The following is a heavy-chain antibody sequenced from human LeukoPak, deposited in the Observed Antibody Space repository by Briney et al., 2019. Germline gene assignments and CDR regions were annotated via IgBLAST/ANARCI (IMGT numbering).Heavy chain of an antibody. Sequence: GESLKISCKNSGYRFNNYWIGWVRQMPGKGLEWMGIIYPDDSDTRYSPSFQGQVTISADKSISTAYLQWSSLKASDTAMYYCARHEGMYYYDSSGYSNWFDPWGQGTLVTVSS. J-gene: IGHJ5*02. V-gene: IGHV5-51*01. D-gene: IGHD3-22*01. CDR3: ARHEGMYYYDSSGYSNWFDP. CDR2: IYPDDSDT. CDR1: GYRFNNYW.